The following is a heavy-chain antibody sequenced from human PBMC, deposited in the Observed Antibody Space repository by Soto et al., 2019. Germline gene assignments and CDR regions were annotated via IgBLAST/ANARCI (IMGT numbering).Heavy chain of an antibody. V-gene: IGHV3-23*01. CDR3: ANAIGPDGFDI. CDR1: GFTFSNYA. Sequence: GGSLRLSCAASGFTFSNYAMSWVRQAPGKGLEWVSGISGSGGSTYYADSVKGRFTISRDNSKNTLYLQMNSLRAEDTAVYYCANAIGPDGFDIWGQGTMVTVSS. D-gene: IGHD2-21*01. J-gene: IGHJ3*02. CDR2: ISGSGGST.